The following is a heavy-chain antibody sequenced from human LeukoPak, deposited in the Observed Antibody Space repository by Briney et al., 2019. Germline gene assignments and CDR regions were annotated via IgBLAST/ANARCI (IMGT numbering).Heavy chain of an antibody. CDR1: GGSFSGYY. J-gene: IGHJ4*02. V-gene: IGHV4-34*01. CDR2: INHSGST. CDR3: AREGGLVLNY. Sequence: SETLSLTCAVYGGSFSGYYWSWIRQPPGKGLEWIGEINHSGSTNYNPSLKSRVTISVDTSKNQFSLKLSSVTAADTAVYYCAREGGLVLNYWGQGTLVTVSS. D-gene: IGHD3/OR15-3a*01.